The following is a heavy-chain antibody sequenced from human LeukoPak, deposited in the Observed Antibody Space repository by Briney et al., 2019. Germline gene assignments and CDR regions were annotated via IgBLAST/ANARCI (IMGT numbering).Heavy chain of an antibody. Sequence: GGSLRLSCAGSGFTVSSNYMTWVRQAPGKGLEWVSVIYSDGRTYYGDSVKGRFTISRDNSKNTLYLQMNSLRAEDTAVYYCTKRLPYYFDYWGQGTLVTVSS. CDR2: IYSDGRT. V-gene: IGHV3-53*01. CDR1: GFTVSSNY. D-gene: IGHD2-15*01. CDR3: TKRLPYYFDY. J-gene: IGHJ4*02.